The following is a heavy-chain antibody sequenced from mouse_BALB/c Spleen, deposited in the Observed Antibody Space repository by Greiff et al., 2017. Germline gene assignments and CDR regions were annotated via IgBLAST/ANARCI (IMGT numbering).Heavy chain of an antibody. CDR2: INPYNDGT. CDR1: GYTFTSYV. J-gene: IGHJ1*01. CDR3: AREEDGYSLYFDV. D-gene: IGHD2-3*01. V-gene: IGHV1-14*01. Sequence: VQLQESGPELVKPGASVKMSCKASGYTFTSYVMHWVKQKPGQGLEWIGYINPYNDGTKYNEKFKGKVTLTSDKSSSTAYMELSSLTSEDSAVYYCAREEDGYSLYFDVWGAGTTVTVSA.